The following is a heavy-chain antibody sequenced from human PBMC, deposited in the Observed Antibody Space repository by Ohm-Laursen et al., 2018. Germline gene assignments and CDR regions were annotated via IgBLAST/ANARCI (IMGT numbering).Heavy chain of an antibody. D-gene: IGHD2-15*01. CDR2: IVHSGVDT. Sequence: GSLRLSCAASGFTFTSYWMNWVRHAPGTGLEWVSSIVHSGVDTYYADSVKGRFTISRDNSKNTLYLQMNSLRADDTAVYYCAKGKLAHCSGATCYPFDYWGQGTLVTVSS. CDR1: GFTFTSYW. CDR3: AKGKLAHCSGATCYPFDY. J-gene: IGHJ4*02. V-gene: IGHV3-23*01.